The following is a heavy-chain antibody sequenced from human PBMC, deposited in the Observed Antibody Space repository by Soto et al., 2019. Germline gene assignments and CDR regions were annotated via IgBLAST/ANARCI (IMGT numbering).Heavy chain of an antibody. CDR1: GYTFTNYD. J-gene: IGHJ4*02. Sequence: QVQVVQSKAEVKKPGASVKVSCKTSGYTFTNYDINWVRQAPGQGLEWMGWVSPDHGNAGYAPQYQGRITMTMGTSTSTVYMELTALSSEDTAVYFSEVTAAGYWGQGTMGTVSS. V-gene: IGHV1-8*01. CDR2: VSPDHGNA. CDR3: EVTAAGY. D-gene: IGHD2-21*02.